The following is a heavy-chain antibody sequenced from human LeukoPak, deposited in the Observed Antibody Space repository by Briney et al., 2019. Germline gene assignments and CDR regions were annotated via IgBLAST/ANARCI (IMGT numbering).Heavy chain of an antibody. D-gene: IGHD3-22*01. J-gene: IGHJ4*02. CDR1: GYTFTSYG. Sequence: ASVKVSWKASGYTFTSYGISWVRQAPGQGLEWMGWISAYNGNTNYAQKFQGRVTMSRDTSISTAYMGLSRLRSDDTAVYYCASASTYYYDRSGYSVGYWGQGTLVTVSS. CDR3: ASASTYYYDRSGYSVGY. CDR2: ISAYNGNT. V-gene: IGHV1-18*01.